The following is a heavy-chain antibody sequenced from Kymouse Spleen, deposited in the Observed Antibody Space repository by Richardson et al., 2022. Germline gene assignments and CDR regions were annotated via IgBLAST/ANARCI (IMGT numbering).Heavy chain of an antibody. V-gene: IGHV3-9*01. J-gene: IGHJ4*02. CDR1: GFTFDDYA. Sequence: EVQLVESGGGLVQPGRSLRLSCAASGFTFDDYAMHWVRQAPGKGLEWVSGISWNSGSIGYADSVKGRFTISRDNAKNSLYLQMNSLRAEDTALYYCAKDGSSSFDYWGQGTLVTVSS. CDR3: AKDGSSSFDY. CDR2: ISWNSGSI. D-gene: IGHD6-6*01.